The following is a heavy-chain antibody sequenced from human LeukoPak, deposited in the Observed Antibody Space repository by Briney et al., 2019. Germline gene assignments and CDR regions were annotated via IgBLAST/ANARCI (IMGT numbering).Heavy chain of an antibody. D-gene: IGHD3-10*01. V-gene: IGHV3-43*01. CDR2: ISWDGGST. CDR1: GFTFDDYT. J-gene: IGHJ4*02. Sequence: GGSLRLSCAASGFTFDDYTMHWVRQAPGKGLEWVSLISWDGGSTYYADSVKGRFTIPRDNSKNSLYLQMNSLRTEDTALYYCAKGGYYYGSGSFDYWGQGTLVTVSS. CDR3: AKGGYYYGSGSFDY.